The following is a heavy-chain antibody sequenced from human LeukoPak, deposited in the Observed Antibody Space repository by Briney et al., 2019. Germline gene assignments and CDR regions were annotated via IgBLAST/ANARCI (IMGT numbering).Heavy chain of an antibody. D-gene: IGHD2-8*01. CDR2: IIPIIGTT. CDR3: ARVMGKELGRVRGDASDI. CDR1: GYTFSSYA. V-gene: IGHV1-69*04. Sequence: GASVKVSCKASGYTFSSYAINWVRQAPGQGLEWMGRIIPIIGTTDYAQTFQGRVTITADRSTGTAYMDLSSLRSDDTAVYYCARVMGKELGRVRGDASDIWGQGTMVIVSS. J-gene: IGHJ3*02.